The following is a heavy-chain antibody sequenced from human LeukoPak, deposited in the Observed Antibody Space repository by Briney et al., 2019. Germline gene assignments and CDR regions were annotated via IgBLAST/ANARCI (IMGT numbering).Heavy chain of an antibody. D-gene: IGHD5-18*01. CDR1: GGSISSGGYS. Sequence: PSETLSLTCAVSGGSISSGGYSWSWIRQPPGKGLEWIGYIYHSGSTYYNPSLKSRVTISVDRSKNQFSLKLSSVTAADTAVYYCARGLRYSYGSGGGFDPWGQGTLVTVSS. J-gene: IGHJ5*02. CDR2: IYHSGST. CDR3: ARGLRYSYGSGGGFDP. V-gene: IGHV4-30-2*01.